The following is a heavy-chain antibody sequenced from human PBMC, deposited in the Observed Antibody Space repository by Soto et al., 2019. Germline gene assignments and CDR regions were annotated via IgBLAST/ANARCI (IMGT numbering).Heavy chain of an antibody. CDR3: ARYYHYDILTGYRNNWFDP. CDR2: INHSGST. Sequence: SETLSLTWAVYGGSFSGYYWSWIRQPPGKGLEWIGEINHSGSTNYNPSLMSRVTISVDTSKNQFSLKLSSVTAADTAVYYCARYYHYDILTGYRNNWFDPWGQGTLVTVSS. CDR1: GGSFSGYY. V-gene: IGHV4-34*01. J-gene: IGHJ5*02. D-gene: IGHD3-9*01.